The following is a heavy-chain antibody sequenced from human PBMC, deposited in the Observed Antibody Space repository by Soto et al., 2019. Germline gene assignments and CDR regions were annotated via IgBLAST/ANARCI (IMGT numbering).Heavy chain of an antibody. CDR2: MYYSGST. CDR3: ARGTFGVVKD. CDR1: GGSISSYY. D-gene: IGHD3-3*01. J-gene: IGHJ4*02. V-gene: IGHV4-59*01. Sequence: QVQLQESGPGLVKPSETLSLTCTVSGGSISSYYWSWIRQSPGKGLGWIGYMYYSGSTHYNPCLKSGVTISIDTTRNQFSLKLSSVTAADTAVYYCARGTFGVVKDWGQGTLVTVSS.